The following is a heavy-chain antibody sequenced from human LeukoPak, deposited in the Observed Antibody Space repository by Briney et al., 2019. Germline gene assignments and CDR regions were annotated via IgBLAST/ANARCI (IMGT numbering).Heavy chain of an antibody. V-gene: IGHV1-69*13. Sequence: ASVTVSCKASGGTFSSYATSRVRQAPGQGLEWMGGIIPIFGTANYAQKFQGRVTITADESTSTAYMELSSLRSEDTAVYYCARAATVTTYYYYMDVWGKGTTVTVSS. CDR2: IIPIFGTA. J-gene: IGHJ6*03. CDR3: ARAATVTTYYYYMDV. CDR1: GGTFSSYA. D-gene: IGHD4-11*01.